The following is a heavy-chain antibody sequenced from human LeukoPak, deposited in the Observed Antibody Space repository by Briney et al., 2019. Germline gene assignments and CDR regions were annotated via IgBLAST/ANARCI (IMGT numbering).Heavy chain of an antibody. D-gene: IGHD3-3*01. CDR1: GYTFTGYY. CDR3: ARSAQTIFGVIDY. V-gene: IGHV1-2*02. J-gene: IGHJ4*02. CDR2: IHPNNGGT. Sequence: ASVRVSCKTSGYTFTGYYMHWLRQAPGQGLVWMGWIHPNNGGTIYARSFQGRVTMTSDTSISTAYLELNSLISDDTAMYFCARSAQTIFGVIDYWGQGTLLTVSS.